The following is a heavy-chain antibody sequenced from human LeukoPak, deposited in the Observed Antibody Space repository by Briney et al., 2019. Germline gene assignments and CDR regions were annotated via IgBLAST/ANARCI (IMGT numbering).Heavy chain of an antibody. CDR3: ARLHLDYVDY. CDR1: GGSISSSSYY. CDR2: IYYSGST. Sequence: KPSETLSLTCTVSGGSISSSSYYRGWIRQPPGKGLEWIGSIYYSGSTYYNPSLKSRVSISVDTSKKQFSLNLTSVTTADTAVYYCARLHLDYVDYWGQGAVVTVSS. V-gene: IGHV4-39*07. J-gene: IGHJ4*02.